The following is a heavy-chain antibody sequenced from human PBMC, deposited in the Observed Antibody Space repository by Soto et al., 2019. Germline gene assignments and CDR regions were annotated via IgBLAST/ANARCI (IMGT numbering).Heavy chain of an antibody. V-gene: IGHV1-18*01. CDR2: ISAYNGNK. Sequence: QVQLVQSGAEVKKPGASVKVSCKASGYVFTGYGISWVRQAPGQGLEWMAWISAYNGNKKYAQKFQGRVTMTTDASTSTAYLELSSLRSDDTAVYYCARPSGDYGDYGLSLAYSGQGTLVTVSS. CDR1: GYVFTGYG. J-gene: IGHJ4*02. D-gene: IGHD4-17*01. CDR3: ARPSGDYGDYGLSLAY.